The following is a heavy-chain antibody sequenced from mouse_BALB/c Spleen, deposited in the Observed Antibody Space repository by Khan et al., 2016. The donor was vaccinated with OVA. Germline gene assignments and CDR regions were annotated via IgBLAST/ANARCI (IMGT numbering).Heavy chain of an antibody. Sequence: IQLVQSGPGVVKPGASVKISCKASGYTFTSYVMHWVNQKPGQGLEWIGYIYPFNDVTKFNETFNGRVTLTSDKSSSTAYMQLSSLTSEDSAVYYCYRVGTYGVYFVYWGQGTLVTVSA. CDR3: YRVGTYGVYFVY. J-gene: IGHJ3*01. V-gene: IGHV1S136*01. CDR2: IYPFNDVT. CDR1: GYTFTSYV. D-gene: IGHD1-1*02.